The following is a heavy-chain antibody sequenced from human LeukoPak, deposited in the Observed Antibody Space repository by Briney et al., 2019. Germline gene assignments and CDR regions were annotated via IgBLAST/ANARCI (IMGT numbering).Heavy chain of an antibody. CDR2: ISAYNGNT. CDR3: ARCLQYTWNDAPHWFDP. D-gene: IGHD1-1*01. V-gene: IGHV1-18*01. CDR1: GYTFTSYG. Sequence: ASVKVSCKASGYTFTSYGISWVRQAPGPGLEWMGWISAYNGNTNYAQKLQGRVTMTTDTSTSTAYMELRSLRSDDTAVYYCARCLQYTWNDAPHWFDPWGQGTLVTVSS. J-gene: IGHJ5*02.